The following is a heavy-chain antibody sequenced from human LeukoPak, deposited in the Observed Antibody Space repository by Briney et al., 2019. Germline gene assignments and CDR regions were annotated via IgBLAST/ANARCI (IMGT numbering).Heavy chain of an antibody. CDR3: ARDFRVVVTPYYYYGMDV. CDR2: IYTSGST. CDR1: GGSISSYY. D-gene: IGHD3-22*01. Sequence: SETLSLTCTVSGGSISSYYWSWIRQPAGKGLEWIGRIYTSGSTNYNPSLKSRVTMSVDTSKNQFSLKLSSVTAADTDVYYCARDFRVVVTPYYYYGMDVWGQGTTVTVSS. J-gene: IGHJ6*02. V-gene: IGHV4-4*07.